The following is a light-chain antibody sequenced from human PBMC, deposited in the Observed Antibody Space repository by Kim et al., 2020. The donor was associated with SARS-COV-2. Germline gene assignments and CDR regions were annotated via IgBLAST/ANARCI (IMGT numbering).Light chain of an antibody. V-gene: IGLV4-69*01. CDR2: LNSDDSH. J-gene: IGLJ3*02. Sequence: QLVLTQSPSASASLGASVKLTCTLSSGHSSYAIAWHQQQPEKGPRYLMKLNSDDSHTKGDGVPDRFSGSSSGAERYLTISGLQSEDEADYYCQTWGTGIRVFGGGTKVTVL. CDR3: QTWGTGIRV. CDR1: SGHSSYA.